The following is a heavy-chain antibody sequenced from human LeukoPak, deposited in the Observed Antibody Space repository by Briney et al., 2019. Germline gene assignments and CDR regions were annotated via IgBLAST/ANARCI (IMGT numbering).Heavy chain of an antibody. D-gene: IGHD3-22*01. CDR2: IYYSGST. Sequence: SETLSLTCTVSGGSISSSSYYWGWIRQPPGKGLEWIGSIYYSGSTYYNPSLKSRVTISVDTSKNQFSLKLSSVTAADTAVYYCAGQSYYYDSSGYYFRVIDYWGQGTLVTVSS. J-gene: IGHJ4*02. CDR3: AGQSYYYDSSGYYFRVIDY. V-gene: IGHV4-39*01. CDR1: GGSISSSSYY.